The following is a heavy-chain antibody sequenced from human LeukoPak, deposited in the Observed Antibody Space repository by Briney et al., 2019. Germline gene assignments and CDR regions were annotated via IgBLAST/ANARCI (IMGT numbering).Heavy chain of an antibody. Sequence: HPGGSLRLSCAASGFTFSTYAIHWVRQAPGKGLEWVALISYDGSNKYYADSVKGRFTISRDNSKNTLYLQMNSLRAEDTAVYYCARQGLRYFDWLSIMGIDYWGQGTLVTASS. CDR3: ARQGLRYFDWLSIMGIDY. V-gene: IGHV3-30*04. D-gene: IGHD3-9*01. CDR2: ISYDGSNK. CDR1: GFTFSTYA. J-gene: IGHJ4*02.